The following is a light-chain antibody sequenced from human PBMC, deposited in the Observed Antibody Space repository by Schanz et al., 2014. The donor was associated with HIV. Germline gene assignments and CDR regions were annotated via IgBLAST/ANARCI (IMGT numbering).Light chain of an antibody. CDR1: SSDVGAYNY. CDR3: SSYTSSSTL. Sequence: QSALTQPASVSGSPGQSITISCTGTSSDVGAYNYVSWYQQYPGKAPKLMIYDVSNRPSGVSNRFSGSKSDNTASLTISGLQAEDEADYYCSSYTSSSTLFGTGTKVTVL. CDR2: DVS. J-gene: IGLJ1*01. V-gene: IGLV2-14*03.